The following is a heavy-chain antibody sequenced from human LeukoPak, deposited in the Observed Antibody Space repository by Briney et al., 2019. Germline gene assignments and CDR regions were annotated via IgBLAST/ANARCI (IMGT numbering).Heavy chain of an antibody. V-gene: IGHV3-48*03. D-gene: IGHD3-3*02. CDR2: IGSSGTTI. J-gene: IGHJ4*02. CDR1: GFTFSSYD. Sequence: GGSLRLSCAASGFTFSSYDMNWVRQAPGKGLEWVSYIGSSGTTIFYADSVRGRFTISRDNAKNSLYLRMNSLRAEDTALYYCARGRSQAFYWGQGTLVTVSS. CDR3: ARGRSQAFY.